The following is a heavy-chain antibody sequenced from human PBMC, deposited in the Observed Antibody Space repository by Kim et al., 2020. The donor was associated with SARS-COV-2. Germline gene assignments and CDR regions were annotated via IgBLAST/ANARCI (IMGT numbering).Heavy chain of an antibody. J-gene: IGHJ4*02. CDR2: ISHDGSNK. CDR1: GFTFSAYG. Sequence: GGSLRLSCAASGFTFSAYGMHWVRQAPGKGLEWVAVISHDGSNKYYADSVKGQFTISRDNSKNTLYLQMNSLRGDDMAVYYCAKDSTPMSVARIPDYFDFWGQGTLVTVSS. D-gene: IGHD5-12*01. CDR3: AKDSTPMSVARIPDYFDF. V-gene: IGHV3-30*18.